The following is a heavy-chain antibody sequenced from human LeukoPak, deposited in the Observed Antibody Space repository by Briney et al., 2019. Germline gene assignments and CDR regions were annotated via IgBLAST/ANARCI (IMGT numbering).Heavy chain of an antibody. Sequence: SETLSLTCTVSGGSISSSSYYWGWIRQPPGKGLEWIGSIYYSGSTYYNPSLKSRVTISVDTSKNQFSLKLSSVTAADTAVYYCAAFCSSTSCWGSGWFDPWGQGTLVTVSS. CDR2: IYYSGST. D-gene: IGHD2-2*01. J-gene: IGHJ5*02. CDR1: GGSISSSSYY. CDR3: AAFCSSTSCWGSGWFDP. V-gene: IGHV4-39*07.